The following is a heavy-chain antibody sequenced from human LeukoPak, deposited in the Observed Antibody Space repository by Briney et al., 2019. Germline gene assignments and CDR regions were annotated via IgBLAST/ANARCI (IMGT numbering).Heavy chain of an antibody. D-gene: IGHD3-10*01. J-gene: IGHJ4*02. CDR3: ATKYASGIHGFDS. CDR1: GCTISSYS. V-gene: IGHV3-23*01. CDR2: ITPSGGST. Sequence: PGGSLRLSCAASGCTISSYSLSWVRRAPGKELEWCSGITPSGGSTYYADSVKGRVTISRDNSKNTLYLKINSLRVEDMAVYYCATKYASGIHGFDSWGQGTLVTVCS.